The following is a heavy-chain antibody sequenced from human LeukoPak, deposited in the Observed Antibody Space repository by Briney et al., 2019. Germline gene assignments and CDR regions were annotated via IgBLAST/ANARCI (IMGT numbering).Heavy chain of an antibody. CDR2: INHSGST. CDR1: GGSFSDYY. D-gene: IGHD2-15*01. J-gene: IGHJ3*02. V-gene: IGHV4-34*01. Sequence: PSETLSLTCAVYGGSFSDYYWSWIRQPPGKGLEWIGEINHSGSTNYNPSLKSRVTISVDTSKNQFSLKLSSVTAADTAVYYCARAALGYCSGGSCRNDAFDIWGQGTMDTVSS. CDR3: ARAALGYCSGGSCRNDAFDI.